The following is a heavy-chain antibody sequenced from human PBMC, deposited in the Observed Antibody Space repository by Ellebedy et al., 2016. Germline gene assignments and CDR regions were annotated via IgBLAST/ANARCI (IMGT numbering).Heavy chain of an antibody. J-gene: IGHJ4*02. Sequence: GESLKISCAASGFSFSNHAMNWVRQAPGKGLEWASAISDSGGRTYYADSVKGRFTVSRDNSRNTLYLHMKSLRVEDTAVYYCAKCRHSTGCLLDSWGQGTLVTVSS. CDR2: ISDSGGRT. D-gene: IGHD6-19*01. V-gene: IGHV3-23*01. CDR1: GFSFSNHA. CDR3: AKCRHSTGCLLDS.